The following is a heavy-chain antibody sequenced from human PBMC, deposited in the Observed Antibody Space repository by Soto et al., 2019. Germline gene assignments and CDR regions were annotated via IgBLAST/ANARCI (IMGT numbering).Heavy chain of an antibody. CDR1: GYTFTSYG. CDR2: ISAYNGNT. CDR3: ARDGGNIVVVVAAQFHYYYGMDV. D-gene: IGHD2-15*01. Sequence: RASVKVSCKASGYTFTSYGISWVRQAPGQGLEWMGWISAYNGNTNYAQKLQGRVTMTTDTSTSTAYMELRSLRSDDTAVYYCARDGGNIVVVVAAQFHYYYGMDVWGQGTTVTVSS. V-gene: IGHV1-18*04. J-gene: IGHJ6*02.